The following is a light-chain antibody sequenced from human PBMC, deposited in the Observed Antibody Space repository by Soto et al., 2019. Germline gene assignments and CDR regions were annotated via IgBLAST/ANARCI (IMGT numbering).Light chain of an antibody. Sequence: IVLTQSPGTLSLSPGERATLSCRASQSVSSSYLAWYQQKPGQAPRLLIYGASSRATGIPDRFSGSGSGTDFTLTISRLEPEDFAVYYCQQSGSSAVTFGQGSKVEIK. CDR3: QQSGSSAVT. CDR2: GAS. V-gene: IGKV3-20*01. J-gene: IGKJ1*01. CDR1: QSVSSSY.